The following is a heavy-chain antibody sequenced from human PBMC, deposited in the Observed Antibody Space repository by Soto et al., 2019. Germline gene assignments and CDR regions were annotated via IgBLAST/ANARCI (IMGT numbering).Heavy chain of an antibody. V-gene: IGHV3-21*06. Sequence: EVQLVESGGGLVKPGGSLRLSCAASGFTFSRYSMNWVRQAPGKGLEWVSCISSTNSYIQYADAVKGRFTISRENAKNSLYLQMNSLRAEDTAVYYCASRGVRSPDGFDIWGQGTTVTVSS. D-gene: IGHD3-3*01. CDR2: ISSTNSYI. CDR1: GFTFSRYS. CDR3: ASRGVRSPDGFDI. J-gene: IGHJ3*02.